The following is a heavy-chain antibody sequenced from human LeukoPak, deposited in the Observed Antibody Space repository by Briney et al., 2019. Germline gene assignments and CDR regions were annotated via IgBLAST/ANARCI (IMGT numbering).Heavy chain of an antibody. Sequence: SETLSLTCTVSGGSISSYYWSWIRQPPGKGLEWIGYIYYSGSTNYNPSLKSRVTISVDTSKNQFSLKLRSVTAAGTAVYYCARAGYSSGYLWGQGTLVTVSS. V-gene: IGHV4-59*01. CDR1: GGSISSYY. D-gene: IGHD6-19*01. CDR2: IYYSGST. J-gene: IGHJ5*02. CDR3: ARAGYSSGYL.